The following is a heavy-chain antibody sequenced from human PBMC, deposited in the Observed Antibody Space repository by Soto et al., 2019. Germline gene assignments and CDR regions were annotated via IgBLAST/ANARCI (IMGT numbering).Heavy chain of an antibody. CDR1: GFTFSSYS. CDR2: ISSSSSTI. CDR3: DGVLDLGLDYFDY. Sequence: PGGSLRLSCAASGFTFSSYSMNWVRQAPGKGLEWVSYISSSSSTIYYADSVKGRFTISRDNAKNSLYLQMNSLRAEDTAVYYCDGVLDLGLDYFDYWGQGTLVTVSS. J-gene: IGHJ4*02. D-gene: IGHD3-10*01. V-gene: IGHV3-48*01.